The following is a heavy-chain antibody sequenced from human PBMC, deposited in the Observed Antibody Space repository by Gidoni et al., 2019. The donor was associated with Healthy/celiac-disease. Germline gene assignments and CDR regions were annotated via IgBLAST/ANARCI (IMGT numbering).Heavy chain of an antibody. CDR1: GGSISSGGYY. Sequence: QVQLQESGPGLVKPSQTLSLTCTVSGGSISSGGYYWSWIRQHPGKGLEWIGYIYYSGSTYYNPSLKSRVTISVDTSKNQFSLKLSSVTAADTAVYYCARGGTYGSGSYYLPGWFDPWGQGTLVTVSS. CDR2: IYYSGST. CDR3: ARGGTYGSGSYYLPGWFDP. J-gene: IGHJ5*02. D-gene: IGHD3-10*01. V-gene: IGHV4-31*03.